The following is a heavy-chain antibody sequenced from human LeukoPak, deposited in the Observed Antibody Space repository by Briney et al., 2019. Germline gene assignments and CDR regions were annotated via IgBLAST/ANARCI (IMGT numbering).Heavy chain of an antibody. CDR2: IWYDGGNK. CDR1: GFTLSSYG. D-gene: IGHD5-24*01. Sequence: PGGSLRLSCAAYGFTLSSYGMHWVRQAPAKGLGWGEAIWYDGGNKYYAASVKGRFTISRDNSKNTLYLQMNSLRAEDTAVYYCARERRDGYNFSFDYWGQGTLVTVSS. J-gene: IGHJ4*02. CDR3: ARERRDGYNFSFDY. V-gene: IGHV3-33*01.